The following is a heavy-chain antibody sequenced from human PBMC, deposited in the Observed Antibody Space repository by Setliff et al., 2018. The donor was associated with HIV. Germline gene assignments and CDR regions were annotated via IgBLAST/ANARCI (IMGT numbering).Heavy chain of an antibody. CDR3: VRGLGSEFDY. V-gene: IGHV3-72*01. CDR1: GFTLSDHY. Sequence: TGGSLRLSCAASGFTLSDHYMDWVRQAPGKGPEWFGRIRPKRKSSTTEYAASVKGRFTIARDDSKKSLYLQMNSLKIEDTAVYYCVRGLGSEFDYWGQGTLVTVSS. J-gene: IGHJ4*02. D-gene: IGHD2-15*01. CDR2: IRPKRKSSTT.